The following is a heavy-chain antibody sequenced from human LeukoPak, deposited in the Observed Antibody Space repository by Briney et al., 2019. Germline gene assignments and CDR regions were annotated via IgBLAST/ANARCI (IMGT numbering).Heavy chain of an antibody. CDR3: AKSTQLRGGIATDFDS. CDR1: GFTFDDYG. J-gene: IGHJ4*02. CDR2: INWNGGST. V-gene: IGHV3-20*04. D-gene: IGHD3-16*02. Sequence: GGSLRLSCAASGFTFDDYGMSWVRQAPGKGLEWVSNINWNGGSTGYADSVKGRFTVSRDNAKNSLYLQMNSLRAEDTAVYYCAKSTQLRGGIATDFDSWGQGTLVTVSS.